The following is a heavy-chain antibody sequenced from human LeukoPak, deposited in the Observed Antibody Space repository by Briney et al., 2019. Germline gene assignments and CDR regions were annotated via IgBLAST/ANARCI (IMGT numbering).Heavy chain of an antibody. CDR3: ARAKRSAIVVVPAAMPYYYMDV. Sequence: GGSLRLSCAASGFTFSSYWRSWVRQAPGKGLEWVANIKQDGSEEYYVDSVKGRFTISRDNAKNSLYLQMNSLRAEDTAVYYCARAKRSAIVVVPAAMPYYYMDVWGKGTTVTVSS. CDR1: GFTFSSYW. D-gene: IGHD2-2*01. J-gene: IGHJ6*03. V-gene: IGHV3-7*01. CDR2: IKQDGSEE.